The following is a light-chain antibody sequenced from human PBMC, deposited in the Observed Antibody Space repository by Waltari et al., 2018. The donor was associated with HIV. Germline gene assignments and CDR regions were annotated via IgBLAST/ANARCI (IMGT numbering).Light chain of an antibody. CDR2: DVS. CDR3: AAWDDSLSGWV. CDR1: SSDVGGYNY. J-gene: IGLJ3*02. V-gene: IGLV2-11*01. Sequence: QSALTQPRSVSGSPGQSVTISCTGPSSDVGGYNYVSWYQQHPGKAPKLMIYDVSKRPSGVPDRFSGSKSGNTASLAINGLRSEDEAVYYCAAWDDSLSGWVFGGGTKLTVL.